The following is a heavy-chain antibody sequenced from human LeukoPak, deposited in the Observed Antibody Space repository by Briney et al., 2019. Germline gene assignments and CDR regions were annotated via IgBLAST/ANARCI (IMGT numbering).Heavy chain of an antibody. CDR3: AKDTVRGDFDY. D-gene: IGHD3-10*01. V-gene: IGHV3-23*01. J-gene: IGHJ4*02. Sequence: GGSLRLSCAASGLTFSSYAMSWVRQAPGKGLVWVSAISGTGIYIHHADSVKGRFTISRDNSKNTLYLQMNSLRVEDTAIYYCAKDTVRGDFDYWGQGTLVTVSS. CDR1: GLTFSSYA. CDR2: ISGTGIYI.